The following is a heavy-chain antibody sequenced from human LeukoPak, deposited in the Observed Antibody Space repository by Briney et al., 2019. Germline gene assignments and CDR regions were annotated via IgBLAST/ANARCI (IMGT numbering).Heavy chain of an antibody. V-gene: IGHV1-18*01. CDR3: ATINPWGAFDI. CDR1: GYTFTSYG. J-gene: IGHJ3*02. CDR2: ISAYNGNT. D-gene: IGHD5-24*01. Sequence: ASVKVSCKASGYTFTSYGISWVRQAPGQGLEWMGWISAYNGNTNYAQKLQGRVTMTTDTSTSTAHMDLTGLRSEDTALYYCATINPWGAFDIWGQGTMVTVSS.